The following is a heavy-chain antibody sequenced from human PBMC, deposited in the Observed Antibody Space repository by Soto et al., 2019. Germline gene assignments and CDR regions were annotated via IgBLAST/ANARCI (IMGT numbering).Heavy chain of an antibody. D-gene: IGHD2-15*01. CDR2: INSDASSI. CDR1: GFTFSTYA. Sequence: GGSLRLSCAASGFTFSTYAMDWVRQAPGKGLVWVSRINSDASSISYADSVKGRFTVSRDNAKNTVFLQMNNLGAEDTAIYYCVRRGFCGGRCSALGDPWGQGTLVTVSS. V-gene: IGHV3-74*01. CDR3: VRRGFCGGRCSALGDP. J-gene: IGHJ5*02.